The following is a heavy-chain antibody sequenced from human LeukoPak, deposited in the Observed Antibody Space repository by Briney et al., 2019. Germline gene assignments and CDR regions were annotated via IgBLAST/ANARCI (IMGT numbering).Heavy chain of an antibody. Sequence: GGSLRLSCAASGFMFSHHTMAWVRQAPGKGLEWVSSISGSGDATRYADSLMGRFSISRDNSKNTLYLQMNSLRAEDTAVYYCAKPGDSDYWGQGTLVTVSS. J-gene: IGHJ4*02. CDR3: AKPGDSDY. CDR1: GFMFSHHT. D-gene: IGHD7-27*01. CDR2: ISGSGDAT. V-gene: IGHV3-23*01.